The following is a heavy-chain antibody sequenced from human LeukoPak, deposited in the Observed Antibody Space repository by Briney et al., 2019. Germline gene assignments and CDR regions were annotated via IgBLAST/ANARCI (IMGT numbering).Heavy chain of an antibody. CDR2: ISYDGSNK. V-gene: IGHV3-30*04. J-gene: IGHJ4*02. Sequence: GGSLRLSCAASGFTFSNYAMHWVRQAPGKGLEWVAVISYDGSNKFYADSVKGRFTISRDNAKNTPYLHMNSPRAEDTAVYYCARGGRIQLERRGYFDYWGQGTLVTVSS. CDR3: ARGGRIQLERRGYFDY. CDR1: GFTFSNYA. D-gene: IGHD1-1*01.